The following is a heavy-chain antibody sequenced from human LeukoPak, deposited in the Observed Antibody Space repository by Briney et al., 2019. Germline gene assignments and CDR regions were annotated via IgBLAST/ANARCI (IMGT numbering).Heavy chain of an antibody. J-gene: IGHJ4*02. CDR1: GGTFSSYA. Sequence: SVKVSCKSSGGTFSSYAISWVRQAPGQGLEWMGGIIPIFGTANYAQKFQGRVTITADESTSTAYIELSSLRSEDTAVYYCARARRYSSSEFDYWGQGTLVTVSS. CDR3: ARARRYSSSEFDY. CDR2: IIPIFGTA. V-gene: IGHV1-69*13. D-gene: IGHD6-6*01.